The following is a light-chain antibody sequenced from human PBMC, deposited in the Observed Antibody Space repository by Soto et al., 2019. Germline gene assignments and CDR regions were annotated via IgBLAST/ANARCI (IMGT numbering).Light chain of an antibody. J-gene: IGLJ3*02. CDR1: NSNIGSNT. Sequence: QSVLTQPPSASGTPGQRVTISCSGSNSNIGSNTVNWYQQPPGTAPKVLIIRNNQRPSGVPDRFSGSKSGTSASLAISGLQSEDEADYYCSSWDDSLSGRVFGGGTKLTVL. CDR2: RNN. V-gene: IGLV1-44*01. CDR3: SSWDDSLSGRV.